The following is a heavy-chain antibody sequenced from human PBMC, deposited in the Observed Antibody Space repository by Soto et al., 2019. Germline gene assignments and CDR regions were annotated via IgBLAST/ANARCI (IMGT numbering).Heavy chain of an antibody. CDR2: IYYSGST. J-gene: IGHJ5*02. Sequence: SETLSLTCTVSGGSISSSSYYWGWIRQPPGKGLEWIGSIYYSGSTYYNPSPKSRVTISVDTSKNQFSLKLSSVTAADTAVYYCARLTITGNNWFDPWGQGTLVTVSS. V-gene: IGHV4-39*01. CDR3: ARLTITGNNWFDP. CDR1: GGSISSSSYY. D-gene: IGHD3-3*01.